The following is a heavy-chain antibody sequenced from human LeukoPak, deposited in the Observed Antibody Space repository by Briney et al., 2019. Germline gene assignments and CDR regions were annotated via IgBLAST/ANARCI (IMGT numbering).Heavy chain of an antibody. CDR3: ARDWGVMLRTGAYYYYFDMDV. CDR2: ISYDGSNK. Sequence: PGGSLRLSCAASGVTFSSYGMHWVRHPPGKGLEWEAVISYDGSNKNYADSVNGRLTISTDNSKNTLYLQMNSLRAEDTAVYYCARDWGVMLRTGAYYYYFDMDVWGKGTTVTVSS. D-gene: IGHD3-16*01. J-gene: IGHJ6*03. V-gene: IGHV3-30*01. CDR1: GVTFSSYG.